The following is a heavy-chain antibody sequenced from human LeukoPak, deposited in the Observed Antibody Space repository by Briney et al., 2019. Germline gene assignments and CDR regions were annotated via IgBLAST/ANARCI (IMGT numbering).Heavy chain of an antibody. J-gene: IGHJ4*02. CDR2: IYHSGST. V-gene: IGHV4-39*01. CDR3: ARQDRSVGAATKDF. CDR1: GDSLSSKSYY. Sequence: PSETLSLTCTVSGDSLSSKSYYWGWLRQPPGTGLEWIGNIYHSGSTYYNPSLRSRITISVDTSKNQFSLKLTSVTAADTAIYYCARQDRSVGAATKDFWGQGILVTVSS. D-gene: IGHD1-26*01.